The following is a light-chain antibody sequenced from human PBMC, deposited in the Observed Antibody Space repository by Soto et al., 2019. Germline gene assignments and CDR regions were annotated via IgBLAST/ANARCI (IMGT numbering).Light chain of an antibody. Sequence: EIVLTQSPGTLSLSPGERATLSCRASHSVSSSYLAWYQQKPGQAPRLLIYGASSRATGIPDRFSGSGSGTDFSLTISRLEHEEFSVYYCQQYCSSPPYTFGQGTKLEIK. CDR1: HSVSSSY. V-gene: IGKV3-20*01. CDR2: GAS. J-gene: IGKJ2*01. CDR3: QQYCSSPPYT.